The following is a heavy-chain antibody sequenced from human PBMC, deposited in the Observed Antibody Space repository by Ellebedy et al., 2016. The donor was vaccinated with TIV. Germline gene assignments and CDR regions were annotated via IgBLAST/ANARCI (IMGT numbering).Heavy chain of an antibody. D-gene: IGHD3-16*01. V-gene: IGHV3-33*01. CDR3: ARFSDSYADY. Sequence: PGGSLRLSCAASGFTFSSYGMHRVRQAPGKGLEWVAVIWYDGNKKDYADSVKGRFTISRDNSKNTVYLQMISLRVEDTAVYYCARFSDSYADYWGQGALVTVSS. J-gene: IGHJ4*02. CDR2: IWYDGNKK. CDR1: GFTFSSYG.